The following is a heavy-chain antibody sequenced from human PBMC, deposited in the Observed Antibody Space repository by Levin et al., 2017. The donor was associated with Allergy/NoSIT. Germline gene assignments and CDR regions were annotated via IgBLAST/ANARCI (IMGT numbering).Heavy chain of an antibody. V-gene: IGHV4-39*01. Sequence: SETLSLTCAVSGGSISSSSYYWGWLRQPPGTGLEWIGSIFYSGSTYYNPSLKSRVTISVDTSKNQFSLKLTSVTAADTAVYYCARHRLQYYYDSTGYYFDYWGQGTLVTVSS. J-gene: IGHJ4*02. CDR2: IFYSGST. CDR3: ARHRLQYYYDSTGYYFDY. CDR1: GGSISSSSYY. D-gene: IGHD3-22*01.